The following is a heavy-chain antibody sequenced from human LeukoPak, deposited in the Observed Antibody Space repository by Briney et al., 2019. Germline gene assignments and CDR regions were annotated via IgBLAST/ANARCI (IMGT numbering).Heavy chain of an antibody. J-gene: IGHJ4*02. CDR2: IYPGDSDT. CDR3: GRRQGYSSSDHDY. CDR1: GYSFTSYW. Sequence: GESLKISCKGSGYSFTSYWTGWVRQMPGKGLEWMGIIYPGDSDTRYSPSFQGQVTISADKSISTAYLQWSSLKALDTAMYYCGRRQGYSSSDHDYWGQGTLVTVSS. D-gene: IGHD6-13*01. V-gene: IGHV5-51*01.